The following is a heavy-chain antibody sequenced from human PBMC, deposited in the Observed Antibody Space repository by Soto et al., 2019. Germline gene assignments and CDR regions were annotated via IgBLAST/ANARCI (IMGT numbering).Heavy chain of an antibody. CDR3: ARILLNSYRLDY. CDR1: GASINSGYYY. J-gene: IGHJ4*02. Sequence: SETLSLTCTVSGASINSGYYYWSWIRQPPGKGLEWIGHIYYSGSTYYNPSLKSRAGISVDSSKSQVSLKLTSVTAEDTAVYFCARILLNSYRLDYWGQGALLAVSS. CDR2: IYYSGST. V-gene: IGHV4-30-4*01. D-gene: IGHD2-8*02.